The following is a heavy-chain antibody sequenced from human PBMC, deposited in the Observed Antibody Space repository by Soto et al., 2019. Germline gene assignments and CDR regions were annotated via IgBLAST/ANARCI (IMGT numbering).Heavy chain of an antibody. Sequence: GXSXKVSYKATGYTXNGYYRNWVRQAPGQGLEWIGWINPNSGGTNYAQKFQGRVTMTRDTSIRTAYMELSRLRSDDTDAYYCARVHAVTTLYFDLWGRGTLATVSS. V-gene: IGHV1-2*02. CDR3: ARVHAVTTLYFDL. J-gene: IGHJ2*01. CDR1: GYTXNGYY. D-gene: IGHD4-17*01. CDR2: INPNSGGT.